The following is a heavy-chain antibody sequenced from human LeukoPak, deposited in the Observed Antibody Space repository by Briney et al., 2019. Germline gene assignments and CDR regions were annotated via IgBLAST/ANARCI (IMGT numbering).Heavy chain of an antibody. CDR3: TSTLGY. CDR1: GFTLSNVW. CDR2: IQRRTDGGTT. Sequence: GGSLRLSCAASGFTLSNVWMTWVRQAPGKGLEWVGRIQRRTDGGTTDYAAAVKGRFIISRDDSKNALFLQMNSLKIEDTAVYYCTSTLGYWGQGTLVTVSS. J-gene: IGHJ4*02. D-gene: IGHD3-16*01. V-gene: IGHV3-15*01.